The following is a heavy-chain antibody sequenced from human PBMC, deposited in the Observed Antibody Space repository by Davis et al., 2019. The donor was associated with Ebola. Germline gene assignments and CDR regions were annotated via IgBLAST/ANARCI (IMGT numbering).Heavy chain of an antibody. Sequence: PGGSLRPPCAASGFTFSNAWMSWVRQAPGKGLEWVGRIKSKADGGTTDYAAPVKGRFPISRDDSTNTLYLQMNSLKTEDTAVYYCTTDITKIVVVSVHHTDYWGQGTLVTVSS. CDR2: IKSKADGGTT. CDR1: GFTFSNAW. J-gene: IGHJ4*02. CDR3: TTDITKIVVVSVHHTDY. V-gene: IGHV3-15*01. D-gene: IGHD3-22*01.